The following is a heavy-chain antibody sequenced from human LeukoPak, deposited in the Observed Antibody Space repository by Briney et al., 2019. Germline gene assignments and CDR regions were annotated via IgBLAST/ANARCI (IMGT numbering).Heavy chain of an antibody. CDR2: IYHSGST. CDR3: ARGPTVTTDY. Sequence: SQTLSPTCAVSGGSISSGGYSWSWIRQPPGKGLEWIGYIYHSGSTYYNPSLKSRVTMSVDTSKNQFSLRLNSVTAADTAVYYCARGPTVTTDYWGQGTLVTVSS. D-gene: IGHD4-17*01. V-gene: IGHV4-30-2*01. J-gene: IGHJ4*02. CDR1: GGSISSGGYS.